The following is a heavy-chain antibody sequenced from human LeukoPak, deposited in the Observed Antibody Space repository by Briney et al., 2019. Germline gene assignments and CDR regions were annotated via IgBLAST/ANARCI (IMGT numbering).Heavy chain of an antibody. D-gene: IGHD2-15*01. V-gene: IGHV1-46*01. J-gene: IGHJ3*02. CDR3: ARAGDIVVVVAARTGGGDAFDI. CDR2: INPSGGST. CDR1: GYTFTSYY. Sequence: ASVKVSCKASGYTFTSYYMHWVRQAPGQGLEWMGIINPSGGSTSYAQKFQGRVTMTRDTSTSTVYMELSSLRSEDTAVYYCARAGDIVVVVAARTGGGDAFDIWGQGTMVTVSS.